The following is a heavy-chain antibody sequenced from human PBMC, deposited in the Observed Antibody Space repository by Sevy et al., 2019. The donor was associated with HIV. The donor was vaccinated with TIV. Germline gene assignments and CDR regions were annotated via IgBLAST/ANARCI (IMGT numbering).Heavy chain of an antibody. D-gene: IGHD2-15*01. CDR3: AREPPEGYYSGRRANAFDI. CDR1: GGTFSSYA. CDR2: IIPIFGTA. V-gene: IGHV1-69*06. J-gene: IGHJ3*02. Sequence: ASVKVSCKASGGTFSSYAISWVRQAPGQGLEWMGGIIPIFGTANYAQKFQGRVTITADKSTSTAYMELSSLRSEDTVVYYCAREPPEGYYSGRRANAFDIWGQGTMVTVSS.